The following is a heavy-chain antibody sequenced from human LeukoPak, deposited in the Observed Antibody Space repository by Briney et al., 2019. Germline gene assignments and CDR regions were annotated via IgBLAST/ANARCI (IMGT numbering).Heavy chain of an antibody. CDR2: IYPGDSDT. J-gene: IGHJ4*02. D-gene: IGHD6-19*01. V-gene: IGHV5-51*01. CDR1: GYNFTSYW. Sequence: GESLKIYCKVSGYNFTSYWIGWVRQLPGKGLEWMGIIYPGDSDTRYSPSFQGQVTISADKSISTAFLQWSSLRASDTAIYYCARRRMSYGWLDYWGQGTLVTVSS. CDR3: ARRRMSYGWLDY.